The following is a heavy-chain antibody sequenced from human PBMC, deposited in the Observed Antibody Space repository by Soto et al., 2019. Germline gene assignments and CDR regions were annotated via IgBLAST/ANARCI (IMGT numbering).Heavy chain of an antibody. J-gene: IGHJ4*02. CDR2: INPDTGDS. D-gene: IGHD4-17*01. CDR1: GYTFTTFH. V-gene: IGHV1-2*02. CDR3: ARVRYGDFSFQY. Sequence: QVHLVQSGAEVRKPGASVKVSCKASGYTFTTFHLHWVRLAPGQGLEWMGWINPDTGDSEYGQKFHGRVTLTSATSMTTAYMELSSLTSDDTAIYFCARVRYGDFSFQYRGQGTPGSVSS.